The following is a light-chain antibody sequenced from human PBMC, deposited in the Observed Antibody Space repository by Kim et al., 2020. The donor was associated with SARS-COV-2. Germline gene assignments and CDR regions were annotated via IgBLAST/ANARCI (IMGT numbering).Light chain of an antibody. Sequence: ASVGDRVTITCRASQSISSWLAWYQQKPGKAPKLLIYDASSLESGVPSRFSGGGSGTEFTLTISSLQPDDFATYYCQQYNSYSGTFGQGTKVDIK. J-gene: IGKJ1*01. CDR1: QSISSW. CDR2: DAS. V-gene: IGKV1-5*01. CDR3: QQYNSYSGT.